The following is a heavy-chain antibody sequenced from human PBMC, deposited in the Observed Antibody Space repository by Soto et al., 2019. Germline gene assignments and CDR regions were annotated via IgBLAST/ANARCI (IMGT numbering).Heavy chain of an antibody. CDR1: GYSFTSYW. CDR2: IYPVDSDT. V-gene: IGHV5-51*01. D-gene: IGHD6-6*01. J-gene: IGHJ4*02. Sequence: PGESLKISCKGSGYSFTSYWIGWVRQMPGKVLEWMGIIYPVDSDTRYSPSFQGQVTISADKSISTAYLQWSSLKASDTAMYYCGGLKEQLVQFGFHYWGQGPLVTVSS. CDR3: GGLKEQLVQFGFHY.